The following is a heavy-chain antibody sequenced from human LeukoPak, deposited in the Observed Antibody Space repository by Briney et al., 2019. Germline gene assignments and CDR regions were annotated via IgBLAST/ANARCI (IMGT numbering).Heavy chain of an antibody. V-gene: IGHV3-21*01. J-gene: IGHJ4*02. CDR2: ISSSSSYI. CDR3: ARGGGYGYFDY. CDR1: GFTFSSYS. D-gene: IGHD5-18*01. Sequence: PGGSLRLSCAASGFTFSSYSMNWVRQAPGKGLEWVSSISSSSSYIYYADSLKGRFTISRDNAKNSLYLQMNSLRAEDTAAYYCARGGGYGYFDYWGQGTLVTVSS.